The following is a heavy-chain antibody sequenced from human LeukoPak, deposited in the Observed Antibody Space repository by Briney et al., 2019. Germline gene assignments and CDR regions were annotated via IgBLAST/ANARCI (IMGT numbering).Heavy chain of an antibody. CDR1: GGSISSSSYY. Sequence: PSGTLSLTCTVSGGSISSSSYYWGWIRQPPGKGLEWIGSIYYSGSTYYNPSLKSRVTISVDTSKNQFSLKLSSVTAADTAVYYCASQYYYDSSGYYYDAFDIWGQGTMVTVSS. J-gene: IGHJ3*02. V-gene: IGHV4-39*01. CDR3: ASQYYYDSSGYYYDAFDI. CDR2: IYYSGST. D-gene: IGHD3-22*01.